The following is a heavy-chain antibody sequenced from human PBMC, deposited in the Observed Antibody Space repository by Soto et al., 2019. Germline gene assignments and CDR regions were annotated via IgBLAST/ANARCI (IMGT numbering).Heavy chain of an antibody. D-gene: IGHD2-15*01. Sequence: GASVKVSCKASGYTFTSYYMHWVRQAPGQGLEWMGIINPSGGSTSYAQKFQGRVTMTRDTSTSTVYMELSSLRSEDTAVYYCAIQTPYCSGGSCSPLLQGGFHYWGQGTLVTVSS. CDR3: AIQTPYCSGGSCSPLLQGGFHY. J-gene: IGHJ4*02. CDR1: GYTFTSYY. CDR2: INPSGGST. V-gene: IGHV1-46*03.